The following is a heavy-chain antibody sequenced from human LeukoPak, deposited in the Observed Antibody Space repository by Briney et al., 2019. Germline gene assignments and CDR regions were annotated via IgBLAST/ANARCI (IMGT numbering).Heavy chain of an antibody. V-gene: IGHV3-49*04. J-gene: IGHJ4*02. CDR1: GFTFGDYA. CDR3: TRYLAFGELPFDY. D-gene: IGHD3-10*01. CDR2: IKSKTYAATT. Sequence: GGSLRPSCTASGFTFGDYALSWVRQAPGKGLEWVGFIKSKTYAATTEYAASVAGRFTISRDDSKNIAHLQMNSLKTEDTAVYYCTRYLAFGELPFDYWGQGILVTVSS.